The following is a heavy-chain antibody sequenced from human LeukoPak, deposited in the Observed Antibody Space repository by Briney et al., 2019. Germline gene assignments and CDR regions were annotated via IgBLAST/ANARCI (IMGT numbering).Heavy chain of an antibody. Sequence: GGSLRLSCAASGFTFSDYYMSWIRQAPGKGLEWVSYISSSGSTIYYADSVKGRFTISRDNAKNSLYLQMDSLRAEDTAVYYCARDRYYDSSGYYSPPDYWGQGTLVTVSS. CDR2: ISSSGSTI. J-gene: IGHJ4*02. D-gene: IGHD3-22*01. CDR1: GFTFSDYY. V-gene: IGHV3-11*04. CDR3: ARDRYYDSSGYYSPPDY.